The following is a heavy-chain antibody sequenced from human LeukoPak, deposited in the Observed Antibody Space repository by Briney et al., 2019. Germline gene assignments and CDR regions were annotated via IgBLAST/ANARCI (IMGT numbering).Heavy chain of an antibody. D-gene: IGHD6-19*01. CDR1: GFTFRSIG. CDR3: ARASSSGWSYFDS. J-gene: IGHJ4*02. CDR2: IWSDGSNK. Sequence: PGGSLRLSCAASGFTFRSIGMRWVRQAPGKGLEWVAVIWSDGSNKYYADSVKGRFTISRDNSKNTLHLQMNSLRAEDTAVYYCARASSSGWSYFDSWGQGTRVTVSS. V-gene: IGHV3-33*01.